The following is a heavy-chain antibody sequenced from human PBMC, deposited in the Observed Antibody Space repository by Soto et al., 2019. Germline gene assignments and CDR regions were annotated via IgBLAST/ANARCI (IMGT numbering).Heavy chain of an antibody. CDR2: VFSSVSA. Sequence: SETLSLTCIVSGVSVRSYTWSWVRQPANKGLEWIGRVFSSVSATYNPSLKSRVTITMDTPENRISLELDSVTAADAGVYYCARDGMTTGDTWGPGTAVTVSS. CDR1: GVSVRSYT. D-gene: IGHD2-21*02. J-gene: IGHJ4*02. V-gene: IGHV4-4*07. CDR3: ARDGMTTGDT.